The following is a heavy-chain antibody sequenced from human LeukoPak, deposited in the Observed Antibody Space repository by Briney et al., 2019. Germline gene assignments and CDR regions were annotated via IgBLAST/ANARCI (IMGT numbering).Heavy chain of an antibody. V-gene: IGHV3-30-3*01. D-gene: IGHD3-10*01. CDR1: GFTFSSYA. Sequence: PGGSLRLSCAASGFTFSSYAMHWVRQAPGKGLEWMAVISYDGSNKYYADSVKGRFTISRDNSKNTLYLQMNSLRAEDTAVYYCASALLWFGELTKRDYWGQGTLVTVSS. J-gene: IGHJ4*02. CDR2: ISYDGSNK. CDR3: ASALLWFGELTKRDY.